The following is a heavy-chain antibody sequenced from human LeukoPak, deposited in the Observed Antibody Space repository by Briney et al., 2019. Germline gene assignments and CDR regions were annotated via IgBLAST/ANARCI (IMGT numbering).Heavy chain of an antibody. CDR2: ISYDGSNK. J-gene: IGHJ6*02. V-gene: IGHV3-30*18. CDR1: GFTFSSYG. D-gene: IGHD2-2*01. Sequence: GSLRLSCAASGFTFSSYGMHWVRQAPGKGLEWVAVISYDGSNKYYADSVKGRFTISRDNSKNTLYLQMNSLRAEDTAVYYCAKTMDCSSTSCYGYYYGMDVWGQGTTVTVSS. CDR3: AKTMDCSSTSCYGYYYGMDV.